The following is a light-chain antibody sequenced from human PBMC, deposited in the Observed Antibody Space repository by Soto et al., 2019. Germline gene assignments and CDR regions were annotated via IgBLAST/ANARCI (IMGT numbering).Light chain of an antibody. Sequence: DIQMTQSPSTLAASVGDRVTIACRASQSVSSWLAWYQQKPGKAPKLLIYDASSLERGVPSRFSCSGSGTEFPRTISSLQPDDFASDYCQQYNTYAPWTVGQGTKVEVK. CDR2: DAS. V-gene: IGKV1-5*01. CDR1: QSVSSW. CDR3: QQYNTYAPWT. J-gene: IGKJ1*01.